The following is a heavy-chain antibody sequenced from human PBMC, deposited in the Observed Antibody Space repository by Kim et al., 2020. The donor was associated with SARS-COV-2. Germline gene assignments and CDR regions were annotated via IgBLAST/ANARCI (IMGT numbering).Heavy chain of an antibody. J-gene: IGHJ5*02. Sequence: GGSLRLSCAASGFPFSSSAMHWVRQAHGKGLEWVAAIWNDGINKYYADSVKGRFTISRDNSTNTLSLHMNSLRAEDTAVYYCARDDTWTWGQGTLVTVSS. V-gene: IGHV3-33*01. CDR2: IWNDGINK. CDR3: ARDDTWT. D-gene: IGHD3-16*01. CDR1: GFPFSSSA.